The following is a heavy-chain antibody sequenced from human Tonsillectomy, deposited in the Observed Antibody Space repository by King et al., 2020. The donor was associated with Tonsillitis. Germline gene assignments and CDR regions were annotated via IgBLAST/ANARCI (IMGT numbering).Heavy chain of an antibody. CDR2: TSSDGTNK. V-gene: IGHV3-30*18. D-gene: IGHD2-2*02. Sequence: VQLVESGGGVVQPGRSLRLSCAASGITFSTYAMHWVRQAPGKGLEWVAATSSDGTNKYYGDSVKVRFTISRDNSKNTLYLQMNSLRVDDTAVYYCAKGSASCYTCWFDPWGQGTLVTVSS. CDR1: GITFSTYA. CDR3: AKGSASCYTCWFDP. J-gene: IGHJ5*02.